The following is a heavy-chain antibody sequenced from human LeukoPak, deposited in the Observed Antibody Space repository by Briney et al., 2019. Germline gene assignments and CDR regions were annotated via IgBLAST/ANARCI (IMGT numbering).Heavy chain of an antibody. CDR1: GFTFSSYA. CDR2: ISGSGGST. J-gene: IGHJ4*02. V-gene: IGHV3-23*01. Sequence: GGSLRLSCAASGFTFSSYAMSWVRQAPGRGLEWVSAISGSGGSTYYADSVKGRFTISRDNSKNTLYLQMNSLRAEDTAVYYCAKDMITFGGVTVRGPFDYWGQGTLVTVSS. CDR3: AKDMITFGGVTVRGPFDY. D-gene: IGHD3-16*02.